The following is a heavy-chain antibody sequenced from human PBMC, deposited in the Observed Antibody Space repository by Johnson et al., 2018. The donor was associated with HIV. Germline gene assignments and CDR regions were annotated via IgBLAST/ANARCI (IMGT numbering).Heavy chain of an antibody. D-gene: IGHD6-6*01. V-gene: IGHV3-7*01. Sequence: VQLVESGGALVQPGGSLRLSCAASGFTFSSHWMHWVRQAPGNGLEWVANIKQDGSEKYFVDSVQGRFTISRDNAKNSLYLQMNSLRAEDTAVYYCAPIAAHHDAFDIWGQGTMVTVSS. CDR3: APIAAHHDAFDI. J-gene: IGHJ3*02. CDR2: IKQDGSEK. CDR1: GFTFSSHW.